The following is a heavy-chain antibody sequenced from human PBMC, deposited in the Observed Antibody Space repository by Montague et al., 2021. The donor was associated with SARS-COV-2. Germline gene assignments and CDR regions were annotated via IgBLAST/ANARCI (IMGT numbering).Heavy chain of an antibody. J-gene: IGHJ5*02. V-gene: IGHV4-34*01. CDR3: ARGADYDFWSGFLRYKWFGP. CDR1: TDSFSGYY. D-gene: IGHD3-3*01. Sequence: SETLSLTCAVYTDSFSGYYWSWIRQSPGKGLEWIGEITHSGSTNHNPSPQSRVTISVDKSKEQVSLKLRSLTAADTAVYYCARGADYDFWSGFLRYKWFGPWGQGTPVIVSS. CDR2: ITHSGST.